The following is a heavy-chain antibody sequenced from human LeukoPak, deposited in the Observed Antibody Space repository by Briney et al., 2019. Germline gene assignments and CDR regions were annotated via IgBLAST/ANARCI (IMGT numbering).Heavy chain of an antibody. J-gene: IGHJ1*01. CDR1: GFTFSSYG. CDR3: AKRWDPNYGDYLSAEYFQH. Sequence: PGRSLRLSCAASGFTFSSYGMHWVRQAPGKGLEWVAVISYDGSNKYYADSVKGRFTTSRDNSKNTLYLQMNSLRAEDTAVYYCAKRWDPNYGDYLSAEYFQHWGQGTLVTVSS. CDR2: ISYDGSNK. D-gene: IGHD4-17*01. V-gene: IGHV3-30*18.